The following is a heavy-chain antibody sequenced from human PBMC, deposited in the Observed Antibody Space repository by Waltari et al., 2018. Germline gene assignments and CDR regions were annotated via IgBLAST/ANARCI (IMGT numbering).Heavy chain of an antibody. J-gene: IGHJ4*02. CDR1: GFTFSSYA. CDR3: ASRGYSYGYDFDY. CDR2: ISGSGGST. V-gene: IGHV3-23*01. Sequence: EVQLLESGGGLVQPGGSLRLSCAASGFTFSSYAMSWVRQAPGKGLEWVSAISGSGGSTYYADSGKGRFTISRDNSKNTLYLQMNSLRAEDTAVYYCASRGYSYGYDFDYWGQGTLVTVSS. D-gene: IGHD5-18*01.